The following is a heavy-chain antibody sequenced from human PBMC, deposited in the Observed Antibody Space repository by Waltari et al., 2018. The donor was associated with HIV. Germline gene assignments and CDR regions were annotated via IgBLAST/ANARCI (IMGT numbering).Heavy chain of an antibody. V-gene: IGHV3-23*01. J-gene: IGHJ4*02. CDR1: GLNFATSG. CDR3: ATCNIGSGWYLKSPIRI. Sequence: VQMLESGGDLVQPGGSLRLSCAVSGLNFATSGLGWVRQAPGKGLEWRSAVTSSGGRTYYAGSVKGRFIISRDNSKKTVTLQLKNLRLGDTAMYYCATCNIGSGWYLKSPIRIWGQGTLVTVS. CDR2: VTSSGGRT. D-gene: IGHD6-19*01.